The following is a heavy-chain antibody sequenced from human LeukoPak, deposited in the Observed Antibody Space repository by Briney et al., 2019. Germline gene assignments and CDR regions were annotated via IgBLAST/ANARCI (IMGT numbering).Heavy chain of an antibody. D-gene: IGHD4-17*01. CDR3: ARAYGDYGGLYYFDY. CDR1: GGTFSSYA. V-gene: IGHV1-69*10. CDR2: IIPILGIA. J-gene: IGHJ4*02. Sequence: ASVKVSCKASGGTFSSYAISWVRQAPGQGLEWMGGIIPILGIANYAQKFQGRVTITADKSTSTAYMELSSLRSEDTAVYYCARAYGDYGGLYYFDYWGQGTLVTVSS.